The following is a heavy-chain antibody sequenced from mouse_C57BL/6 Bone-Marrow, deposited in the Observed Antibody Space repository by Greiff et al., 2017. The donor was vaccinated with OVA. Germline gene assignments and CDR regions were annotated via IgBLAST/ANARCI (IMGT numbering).Heavy chain of an antibody. D-gene: IGHD1-2*01. Sequence: QVQLQQSGPELVKPGASVKISCKASGYTFTDYYINWVKQRPGQGLEWIGWIFPGSGSTYYNEKFKGKATLTVDKSSGTAYMLLSSLTSEDSAVYFCAREDYYGHYYAMDYWGQGTSVTVSS. CDR2: IFPGSGST. CDR3: AREDYYGHYYAMDY. CDR1: GYTFTDYY. J-gene: IGHJ4*01. V-gene: IGHV1-75*01.